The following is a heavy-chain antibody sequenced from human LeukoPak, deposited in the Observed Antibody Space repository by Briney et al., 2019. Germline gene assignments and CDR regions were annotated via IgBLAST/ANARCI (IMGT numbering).Heavy chain of an antibody. CDR2: INHSGST. D-gene: IGHD4-17*01. J-gene: IGHJ4*02. Sequence: SETLSLTRAVYGGSFSGYYWSWIRQPPGKGLEWIGEINHSGSTNYNPSLKSRVTISVDTSKNQFSLKLSSVTAADTAVYYCARDYGDLNYWGQGTLVTVSS. V-gene: IGHV4-34*01. CDR3: ARDYGDLNY. CDR1: GGSFSGYY.